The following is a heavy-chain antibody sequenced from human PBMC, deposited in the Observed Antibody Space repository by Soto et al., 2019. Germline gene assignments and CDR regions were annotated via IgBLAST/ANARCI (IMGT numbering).Heavy chain of an antibody. Sequence: PGGSLRLSCAASGFTFSNAWMSWVRQAPGKGLEWVGRIKSKTDGGTTDYAAPVKGRFTISRDDSKNTLYLQMNSLKTEEKAVYYCTTGDLKQWLVLYYYGMDVWGQGTTVTVSS. CDR1: GFTFSNAW. D-gene: IGHD6-19*01. CDR3: TTGDLKQWLVLYYYGMDV. CDR2: IKSKTDGGTT. V-gene: IGHV3-15*01. J-gene: IGHJ6*02.